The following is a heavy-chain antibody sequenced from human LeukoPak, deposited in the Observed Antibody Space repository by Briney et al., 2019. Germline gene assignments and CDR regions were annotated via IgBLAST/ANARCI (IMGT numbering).Heavy chain of an antibody. CDR3: ARGGSYHLPGDY. Sequence: PSETLSLTCTVSGYFISGGYYWGWVRQPPGKGLEWIGSIYHNGNTYNNPSLKSRVTISVDTSKNQFSLKLSSVTAADTAVYYCARGGSYHLPGDYWGQGTLVTVSS. CDR2: IYHNGNT. J-gene: IGHJ4*02. V-gene: IGHV4-38-2*02. D-gene: IGHD1-26*01. CDR1: GYFISGGYY.